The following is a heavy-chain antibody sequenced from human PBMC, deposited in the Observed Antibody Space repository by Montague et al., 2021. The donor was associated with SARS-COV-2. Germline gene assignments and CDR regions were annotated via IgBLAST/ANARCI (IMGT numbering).Heavy chain of an antibody. CDR2: FYYSGST. CDR1: GGSISGSSYY. Sequence: SETLSLTCTVSGGSISGSSYYWGWIRQPPGKGLEWIGSFYYSGSTYYNPSLKSRVTISVDTSKNQFSLKLSSVTAADTAVYYCARHDGVVVAATYTGLDVQPGWFDPWGQGTLVTVSS. J-gene: IGHJ5*02. V-gene: IGHV4-39*01. D-gene: IGHD2-15*01. CDR3: ARHDGVVVAATYTGLDVQPGWFDP.